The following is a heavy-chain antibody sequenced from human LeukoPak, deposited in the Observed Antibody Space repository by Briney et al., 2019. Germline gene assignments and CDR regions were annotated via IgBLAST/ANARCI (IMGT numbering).Heavy chain of an antibody. CDR1: GFTFSSYA. CDR2: ISGSGGST. CDR3: AKGVGVYTNWFDP. D-gene: IGHD3-10*01. Sequence: GGSLRLSCAASGFTFSSYAMTWVRQAPGKGLEWVSAISGSGGSTFYADSVKGRFTISRDNSKNTLYLQMNSLRAEDTAVYYCAKGVGVYTNWFDPWGQGTLVTVSS. V-gene: IGHV3-23*01. J-gene: IGHJ5*02.